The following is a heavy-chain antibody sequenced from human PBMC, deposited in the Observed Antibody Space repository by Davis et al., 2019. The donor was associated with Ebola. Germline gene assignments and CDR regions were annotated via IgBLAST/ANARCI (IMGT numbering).Heavy chain of an antibody. CDR1: GFTLSSYW. Sequence: GESLKISCAASGFTLSSYWMSWVRQAPGKGLEWVANIKQDGSEKYYVDSVKGRFTISRDNAKNSLYLQMNSLRAEDTAVYYCARSGLSFGVVKYHYGMDVWGKGTTVTVSS. V-gene: IGHV3-7*03. CDR2: IKQDGSEK. J-gene: IGHJ6*04. CDR3: ARSGLSFGVVKYHYGMDV. D-gene: IGHD3-3*01.